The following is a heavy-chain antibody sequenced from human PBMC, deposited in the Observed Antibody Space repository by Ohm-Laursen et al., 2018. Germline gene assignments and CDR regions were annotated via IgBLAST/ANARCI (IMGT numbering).Heavy chain of an antibody. J-gene: IGHJ6*02. D-gene: IGHD2-2*01. CDR3: ARDIDVVPAANYYYYGMDV. CDR2: IWYDGSNK. CDR1: GFTFSSYG. V-gene: IGHV3-33*01. Sequence: SLRLSCAASGFTFSSYGMHWVRQAPGKGLEWVAVIWYDGSNKYYVDSVKGRFTISRDNSKNTPYLQMNSLRAEDTAVYYCARDIDVVPAANYYYYGMDVWGQGTTVTVSS.